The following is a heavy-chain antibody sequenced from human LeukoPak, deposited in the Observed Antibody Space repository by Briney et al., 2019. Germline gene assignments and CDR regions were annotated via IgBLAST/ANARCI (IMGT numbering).Heavy chain of an antibody. D-gene: IGHD6-13*01. CDR2: ISSSGSTI. J-gene: IGHJ4*02. Sequence: GALRLSCAASGFTFSDYYMSWIRQAPGKGLEWVSYISSSGSTIYYADSVKGRFTISRDNAKNSLYLQMNSLRSDDTAVYYCARESIWAGSSWSYVDYWGQGTLVTVSS. V-gene: IGHV3-11*01. CDR3: ARESIWAGSSWSYVDY. CDR1: GFTFSDYY.